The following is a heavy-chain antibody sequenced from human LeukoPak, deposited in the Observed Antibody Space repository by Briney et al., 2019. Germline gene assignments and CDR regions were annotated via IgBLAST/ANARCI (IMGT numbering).Heavy chain of an antibody. J-gene: IGHJ4*02. D-gene: IGHD1-1*01. CDR1: GFTFSDYY. V-gene: IGHV3-11*01. CDR3: AGNALIYSHGNAYLHN. Sequence: PGGSLRLSRAASGFTFSDYYMNWIRQTPGKGLEWISYISSSGTTIYYADSVKGRFTISRDNAKNSLYLQMNTLRAEDTAVYYCAGNALIYSHGNAYLHNWGQGTLVTVSS. CDR2: ISSSGTTI.